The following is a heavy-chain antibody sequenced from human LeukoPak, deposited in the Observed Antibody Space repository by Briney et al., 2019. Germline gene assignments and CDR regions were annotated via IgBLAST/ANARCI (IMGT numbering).Heavy chain of an antibody. V-gene: IGHV4-39*01. CDR2: IYYSGST. CDR3: AGKRCSGGSCFDAFDI. D-gene: IGHD2-15*01. J-gene: IGHJ3*02. Sequence: SETLSLTCTVSGGSISSSSYYWGWIRQPPGKGLEWVGSIYYSGSTYYNPSLKSRVTISVDTSKNQFSLKLSSVTAADTAVYYCAGKRCSGGSCFDAFDIWGQGTMVTVSS. CDR1: GGSISSSSYY.